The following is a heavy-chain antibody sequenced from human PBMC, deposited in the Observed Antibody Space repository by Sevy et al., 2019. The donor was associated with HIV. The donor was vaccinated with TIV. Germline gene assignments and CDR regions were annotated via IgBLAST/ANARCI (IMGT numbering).Heavy chain of an antibody. CDR2: IYYTGST. J-gene: IGHJ4*02. D-gene: IGHD5-18*01. CDR3: ARGRGGYSYGLDD. CDR1: GGSISSYY. V-gene: IGHV4-59*01. Sequence: SETLSLTCTVSGGSISSYYWSWIRQPPGKGLEWIGYIYYTGSTNYNPSLKSRVTISVDTSKNQFSLKLSSVTAADTAVYYCARGRGGYSYGLDDWGQGTLVTVSS.